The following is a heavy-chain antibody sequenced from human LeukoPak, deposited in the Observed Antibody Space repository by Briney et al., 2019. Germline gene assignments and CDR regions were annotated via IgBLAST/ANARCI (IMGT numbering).Heavy chain of an antibody. D-gene: IGHD3-22*01. V-gene: IGHV1-69*05. CDR1: GGTFSSYA. CDR3: ASNYDSSGYYYRN. Sequence: SVKVSCKASGGTFSSYAISWVRQAPGQGLEWMGRIIPIFGTANYAQKFQGRVTITTDESTSTAYMELSSLRSEDTAVYYCASNYDSSGYYYRNWGQGTLVTVSS. J-gene: IGHJ4*02. CDR2: IIPIFGTA.